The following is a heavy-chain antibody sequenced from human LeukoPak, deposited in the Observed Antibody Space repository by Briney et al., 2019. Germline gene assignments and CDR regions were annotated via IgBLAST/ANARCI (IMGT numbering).Heavy chain of an antibody. CDR2: ISGSGGST. CDR1: GFTFFSYG. J-gene: IGHJ3*02. CDR3: ARDVGSHGYAFDI. Sequence: GGSLRLSCAASGFTFFSYGMSWVRQAPGKGLEWVSAISGSGGSTYYADSVKGRFTISRDNSKNTLYLQMNSLRAEDTAVYYCARDVGSHGYAFDIWGQGTMVTVSS. D-gene: IGHD1-26*01. V-gene: IGHV3-23*01.